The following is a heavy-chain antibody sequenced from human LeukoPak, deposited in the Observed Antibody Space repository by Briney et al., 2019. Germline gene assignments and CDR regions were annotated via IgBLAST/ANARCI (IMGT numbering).Heavy chain of an antibody. V-gene: IGHV3-15*01. CDR1: GFTFSSYA. J-gene: IGHJ4*02. CDR2: IKSKTDGGTT. D-gene: IGHD2-2*01. Sequence: GESLRLSCAASGFTFSSYAMSWVRQAPGKGLEWVGRIKSKTDGGTTDYAASVKGRFTISRDDSKNTLYLQMNSLKTEDTAVYYCTTEYCSSTSCYGLSDFDYWGQGTLVTVSS. CDR3: TTEYCSSTSCYGLSDFDY.